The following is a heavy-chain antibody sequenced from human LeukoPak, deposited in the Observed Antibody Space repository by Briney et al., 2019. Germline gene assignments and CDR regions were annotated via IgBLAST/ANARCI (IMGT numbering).Heavy chain of an antibody. CDR1: GLTFSSYS. V-gene: IGHV3-21*01. J-gene: IGHJ4*02. CDR2: ISSSSSYI. CDR3: AREFGYCSGGSCYSFGYYFDY. D-gene: IGHD2-15*01. Sequence: GGSLRLSCAASGLTFSSYSMNWVRQAPGKGLEWVSSISSSSSYIYYADSVKGRFTISRDNAKNSLYLQMNSLRAEDTAVYYCAREFGYCSGGSCYSFGYYFDYWGQGTLVTVSS.